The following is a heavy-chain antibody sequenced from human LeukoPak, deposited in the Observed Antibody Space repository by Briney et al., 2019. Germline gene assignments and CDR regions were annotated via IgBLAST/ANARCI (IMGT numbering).Heavy chain of an antibody. CDR2: INSADNVE. CDR1: GFSLRSSE. Sequence: GGSLRLSCAASGFSLRSSETNWVRLAPGKGPEWVAHINSADNVEYYTESVRGRFTMSRDNAKDLLYLQMNSLRDEDTAVYYCARDTVNGPFVISLDLWGQGVLVTVSS. CDR3: ARDTVNGPFVISLDL. J-gene: IGHJ5*02. D-gene: IGHD2-8*01. V-gene: IGHV3-48*03.